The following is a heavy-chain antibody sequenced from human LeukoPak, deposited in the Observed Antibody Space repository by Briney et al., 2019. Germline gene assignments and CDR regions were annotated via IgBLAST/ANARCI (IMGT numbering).Heavy chain of an antibody. V-gene: IGHV4-59*08. CDR1: GGSISDYY. Sequence: SETLSLTCTVSGGSISDYYWTWIRQPPGKGLEWIGYIHYSGNSNYIPSLKSRITISVDTSNKQFSLKLSSVIAADTAVYYCARLVGATLAWDYWGQGTLVTVSS. J-gene: IGHJ4*02. D-gene: IGHD1-26*01. CDR2: IHYSGNS. CDR3: ARLVGATLAWDY.